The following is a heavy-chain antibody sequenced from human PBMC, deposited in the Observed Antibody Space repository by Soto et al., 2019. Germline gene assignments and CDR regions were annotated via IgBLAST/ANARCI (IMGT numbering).Heavy chain of an antibody. D-gene: IGHD3-22*01. CDR2: IIPIFGTA. J-gene: IGHJ6*02. Sequence: SVKVSCKASGGTFSSYAISWVRQAPGQGLEWMGGIIPIFGTANYAQKFQGRVTITADESTSTAYMELSSLRSEDTAVYYCAAHYYYDSSGYMRRGTYYYYGMDVWGQGTTVTVSS. CDR1: GGTFSSYA. CDR3: AAHYYYDSSGYMRRGTYYYYGMDV. V-gene: IGHV1-69*13.